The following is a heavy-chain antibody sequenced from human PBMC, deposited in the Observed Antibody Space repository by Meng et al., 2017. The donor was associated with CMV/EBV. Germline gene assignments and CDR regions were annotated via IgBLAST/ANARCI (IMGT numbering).Heavy chain of an antibody. J-gene: IGHJ4*02. Sequence: QVQVPGSGPGLVKPLETLSLPCTVSGGSISSYYWSWIRQPAGKGLEWIGRIYTSGSTNYNPSLKSRVTMSVDTSKNQFSLKLSSVTAADTAVYYCARHGDTAMVVGIDYWGQGTLVTVSS. D-gene: IGHD5-18*01. CDR2: IYTSGST. CDR1: GGSISSYY. V-gene: IGHV4-4*07. CDR3: ARHGDTAMVVGIDY.